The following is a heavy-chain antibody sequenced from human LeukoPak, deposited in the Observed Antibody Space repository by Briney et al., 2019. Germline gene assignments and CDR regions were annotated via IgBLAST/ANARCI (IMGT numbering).Heavy chain of an antibody. CDR2: IYTSGST. CDR3: ARTQAVQRREAYYYYYMDV. Sequence: PSETLSLTCTVSGGSISSGSYYWSWIRQPAGKGLEWIGRIYTSGSTNYNPSLKSRVTISVDTSKNQFSLKLSSVTAADTAVYYCARTQAVQRREAYYYYYMDVWGKGTTVTVSS. J-gene: IGHJ6*03. V-gene: IGHV4-61*02. CDR1: GGSISSGSYY. D-gene: IGHD6-19*01.